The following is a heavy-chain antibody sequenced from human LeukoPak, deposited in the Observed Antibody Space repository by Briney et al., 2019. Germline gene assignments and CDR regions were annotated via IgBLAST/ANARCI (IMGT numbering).Heavy chain of an antibody. J-gene: IGHJ4*02. CDR3: ARDFRYSMEY. D-gene: IGHD1-1*01. Sequence: GGSLRLSCAAYGFTFRSYWMHWVRQPPGKGLVWVSRINDDGSSTTYADFVKGRFTISVDNANNTLYLQMNSLTAEDTAVYFCARDFRYSMEYWGQGTLVTVSS. V-gene: IGHV3-74*01. CDR2: INDDGSST. CDR1: GFTFRSYW.